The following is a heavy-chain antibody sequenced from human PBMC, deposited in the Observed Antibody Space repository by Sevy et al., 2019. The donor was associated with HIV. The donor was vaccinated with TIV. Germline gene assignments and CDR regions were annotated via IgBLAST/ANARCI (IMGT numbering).Heavy chain of an antibody. CDR2: VSYDGSHK. V-gene: IGHV3-30*18. D-gene: IGHD2-15*01. CDR1: GFTFSSYG. Sequence: GGSLRLSCAVSGFTFSSYGMHWVRQAPGKGLEWVAVVSYDGSHKYYGDSVKGRFTISRDNSKNTVSLQMNSLRAEDTAVYYCAKGSRATGSALDVWGQGTIVTVSS. J-gene: IGHJ3*01. CDR3: AKGSRATGSALDV.